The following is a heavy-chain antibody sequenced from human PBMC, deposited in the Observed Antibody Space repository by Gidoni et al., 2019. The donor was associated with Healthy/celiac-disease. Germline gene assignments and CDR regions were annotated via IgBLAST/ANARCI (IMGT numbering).Heavy chain of an antibody. J-gene: IGHJ4*02. V-gene: IGHV3-33*01. CDR2: IWYDGSNK. CDR3: ARDKGGGVVVPAAIDY. D-gene: IGHD2-2*01. Sequence: QVQLVESGGGVVQPGRSLRLSCAASGFTFSRYGMHWVRQAPGKGLEWGAVIWYDGSNKYYADSVKGRFTISRDNSKNTLYLQMNSLRAEDTAVYYCARDKGGGVVVPAAIDYWGQGTLVTVSS. CDR1: GFTFSRYG.